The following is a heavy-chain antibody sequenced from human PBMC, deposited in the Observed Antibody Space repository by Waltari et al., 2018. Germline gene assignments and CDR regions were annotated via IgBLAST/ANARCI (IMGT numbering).Heavy chain of an antibody. J-gene: IGHJ6*03. Sequence: QVQLQESGPGLVKPSETLSLTCTVSGGSISSYYWSWIRQPPGQGLEWLGYIYYSGSTNYNPSLKSRVTISVDTSKNQFSLKLSSVTAADTAVYYCARALGRYCSSTSCYYNYYYYMDVWGKGTTVTVSS. V-gene: IGHV4-59*01. CDR1: GGSISSYY. D-gene: IGHD2-2*01. CDR3: ARALGRYCSSTSCYYNYYYYMDV. CDR2: IYYSGST.